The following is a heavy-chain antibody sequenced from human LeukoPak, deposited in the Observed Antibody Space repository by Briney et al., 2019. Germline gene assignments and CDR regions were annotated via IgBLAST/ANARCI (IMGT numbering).Heavy chain of an antibody. CDR3: ARGPPPLYSGSYRPLDH. Sequence: PVKVSCKASGYTFTGYSMHWVRQAPGQGLEWVGGITPIFDTPNYAPKLQGRLTINADGSTSTVYMELRSLRSEDTAVYFCARGPPPLYSGSYRPLDHWGQGTLVTVSS. CDR1: GYTFTGYS. CDR2: ITPIFDTP. D-gene: IGHD1-26*01. V-gene: IGHV1-69*13. J-gene: IGHJ4*02.